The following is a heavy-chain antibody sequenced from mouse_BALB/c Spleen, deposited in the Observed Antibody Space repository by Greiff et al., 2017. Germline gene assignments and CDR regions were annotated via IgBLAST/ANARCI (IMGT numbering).Heavy chain of an antibody. CDR2: IWGDGST. CDR3: ARPSIYDGYYLSY. V-gene: IGHV2-6-7*01. D-gene: IGHD2-3*01. J-gene: IGHJ3*01. Sequence: VQGVESGPGLVAPSQSLSITCTVSGFSLTGYGVNWVRQPPGKGLEWLGMIWGDGSTDYNSALKSRLSISKDNSKSQVFLKMNSLQTDDTARYYCARPSIYDGYYLSYWGQGTLVTVSA. CDR1: GFSLTGYG.